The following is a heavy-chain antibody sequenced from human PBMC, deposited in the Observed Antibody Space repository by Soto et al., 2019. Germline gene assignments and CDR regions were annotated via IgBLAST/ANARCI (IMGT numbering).Heavy chain of an antibody. CDR2: MNPNSGNT. V-gene: IGHV1-8*01. D-gene: IGHD1-26*01. Sequence: GASVKVSCKASGYTFTSYDINWVRQATGQGLEWMGWMNPNSGNTGYAQKYQGRVTITADESTSTAYMELSSLRSEDTAVYYCARAWSVGATTLAWFDPWGQGTLVTVSS. J-gene: IGHJ5*02. CDR3: ARAWSVGATTLAWFDP. CDR1: GYTFTSYD.